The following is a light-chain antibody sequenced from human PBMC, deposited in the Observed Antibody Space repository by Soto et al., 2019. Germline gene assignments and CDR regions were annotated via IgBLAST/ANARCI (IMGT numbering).Light chain of an antibody. CDR1: QSISSH. J-gene: IGKJ1*01. CDR2: SAS. V-gene: IGKV1-39*01. Sequence: IQMTPSTCSLFESGGDSAPITCQPSQSISSHLHWYQQKTREASKLVIYSASSLQRGLLSRFSGSGSGTDYTLTINSLQPEDFATYYCQQSYSTPPTCGQGTKVDIK. CDR3: QQSYSTPPT.